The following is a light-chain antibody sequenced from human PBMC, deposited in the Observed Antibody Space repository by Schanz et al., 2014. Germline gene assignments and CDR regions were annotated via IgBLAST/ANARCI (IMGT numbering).Light chain of an antibody. CDR1: QSVSSNS. CDR2: GAS. J-gene: IGKJ1*01. V-gene: IGKV3-20*01. CDR3: QQYNNWWT. Sequence: EVVLTQSPGTLSLSPGERATLSCRASQSVSSNSLAWYQQTPGQAPRLLIYGASSRATGIPDRFSGSGSGTDFTLTISRLEPEDFAVYYCQQYNNWWTFGQGTKVEIK.